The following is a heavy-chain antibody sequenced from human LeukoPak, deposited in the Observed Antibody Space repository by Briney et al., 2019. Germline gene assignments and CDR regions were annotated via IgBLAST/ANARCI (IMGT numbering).Heavy chain of an antibody. D-gene: IGHD3-3*02. Sequence: SGGSLRLSCAAAGFTFTNFAMNWVRQAPGKGLEWVSCFSGSGDDTYYATYYADSVKGRFTISRDNSKNTLYLQMNSLRAEDTAVYYCAKGMLDSGNSHCPFDYWGQGTLVTVSS. CDR1: GFTFTNFA. CDR2: FSGSGDDTYYAT. V-gene: IGHV3-23*01. CDR3: AKGMLDSGNSHCPFDY. J-gene: IGHJ4*02.